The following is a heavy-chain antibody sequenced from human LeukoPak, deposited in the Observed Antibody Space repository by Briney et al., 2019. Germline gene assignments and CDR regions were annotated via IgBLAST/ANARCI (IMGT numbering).Heavy chain of an antibody. D-gene: IGHD3-10*01. Sequence: RASETLSLTCTVSGGSISNYYWSRIRQPPGKGLEWIGYIYYSGSPNYNPSLKSRVTISVDTSKNQFSLKLSSVTAADTAVYYCARAKLWFDYWGQGTLVTVSS. V-gene: IGHV4-59*01. CDR2: IYYSGSP. CDR1: GGSISNYY. CDR3: ARAKLWFDY. J-gene: IGHJ4*02.